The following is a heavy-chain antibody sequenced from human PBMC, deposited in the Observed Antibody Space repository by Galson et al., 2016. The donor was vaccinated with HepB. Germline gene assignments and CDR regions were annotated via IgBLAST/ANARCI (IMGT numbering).Heavy chain of an antibody. CDR1: GGSLSGYY. Sequence: LTCGVYGGSLSGYYWNWIRQPPGRGLEWIGEINHSGSTNYNPSLKSRVTISVDTSQNQFSLKLSSVTAADTAVYYCARAFYGAGSWFDPWGQGTLVTVSS. V-gene: IGHV4-34*01. CDR3: ARAFYGAGSWFDP. J-gene: IGHJ5*02. CDR2: INHSGST. D-gene: IGHD3-10*01.